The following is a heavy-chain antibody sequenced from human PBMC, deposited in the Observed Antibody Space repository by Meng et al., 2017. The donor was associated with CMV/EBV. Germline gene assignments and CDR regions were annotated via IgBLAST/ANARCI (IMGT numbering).Heavy chain of an antibody. D-gene: IGHD2-2*01. V-gene: IGHV1-69*05. CDR1: YA. Sequence: YAVSWVRQAPGQVLEWMGGIIPIFGTANYAQKFQGRVTITTDESTSTAYMELSSLRSEDTAVYYCARAGWGLGYCSSTSCYGNWFDPWGQGTLVTVSS. CDR2: IIPIFGTA. CDR3: ARAGWGLGYCSSTSCYGNWFDP. J-gene: IGHJ5*02.